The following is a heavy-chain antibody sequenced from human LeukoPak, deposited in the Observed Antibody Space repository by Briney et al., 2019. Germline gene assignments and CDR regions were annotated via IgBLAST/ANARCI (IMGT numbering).Heavy chain of an antibody. Sequence: GASVKVSCKASGYTFTSYGISWVRQAPGQGLEWMGWISAYNGNTNYAQKLQGRVTMTTDTSTSTAYMELRSLRSDDTAVYYCARDEQQLVLGYYYYYMDVWGKGTTVTVSS. CDR1: GYTFTSYG. V-gene: IGHV1-18*01. CDR3: ARDEQQLVLGYYYYYMDV. CDR2: ISAYNGNT. D-gene: IGHD6-13*01. J-gene: IGHJ6*03.